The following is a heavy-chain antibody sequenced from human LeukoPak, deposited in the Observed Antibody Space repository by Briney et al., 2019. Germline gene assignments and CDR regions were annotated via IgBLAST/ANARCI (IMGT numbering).Heavy chain of an antibody. V-gene: IGHV5-10-1*01. Sequence: GESLKISCKSSGDSFTSYWIGWVRQMPGKGLEWMGRIDPSDSYTNYSPSFQGHVTISADKSISTAYLQWSSLKASDTAMYYCARHEYYDILTGNFDYWGQGTLVTVSS. CDR2: IDPSDSYT. D-gene: IGHD3-9*01. CDR3: ARHEYYDILTGNFDY. J-gene: IGHJ4*02. CDR1: GDSFTSYW.